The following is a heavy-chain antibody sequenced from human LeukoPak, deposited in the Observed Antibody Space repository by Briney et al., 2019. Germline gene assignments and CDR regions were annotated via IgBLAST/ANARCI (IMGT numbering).Heavy chain of an antibody. CDR3: ARARAADVDY. D-gene: IGHD6-13*01. V-gene: IGHV3-30*04. CDR1: GFTFSSYA. J-gene: IGHJ4*02. CDR2: ISYDGSNK. Sequence: PGGSLRLSCAASGFTFSSYAMHWVRQAPGKGLEWVAVISYDGSNKYCADSVKGRFTISRDNSKNTLYLQMNSLRAEDTAVYYCARARAADVDYWGQGTLVTVSS.